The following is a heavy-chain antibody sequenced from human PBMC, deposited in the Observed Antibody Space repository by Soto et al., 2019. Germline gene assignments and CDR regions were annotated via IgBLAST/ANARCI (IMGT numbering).Heavy chain of an antibody. V-gene: IGHV3-15*01. Sequence: GGSLGLSCVASGFTFSNTWMSWVRQAPGKGLEWVGRIKSKTEGGTTDYAAPVKGRFTISRDDSKSTLYLQMNSLKTEDTAVYYCTTDQGGSQRSETDYRGQGTLVTVSS. CDR1: GFTFSNTW. J-gene: IGHJ4*02. D-gene: IGHD3-16*01. CDR2: IKSKTEGGTT. CDR3: TTDQGGSQRSETDY.